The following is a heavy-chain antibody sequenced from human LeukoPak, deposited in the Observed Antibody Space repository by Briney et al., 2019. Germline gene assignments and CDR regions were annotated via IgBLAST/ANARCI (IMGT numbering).Heavy chain of an antibody. CDR1: GFTFSSYG. Sequence: PGGSLRLSCAASGFTFSSYGMHWVRQAPGKGLEWVAVIWYDGSNKYYADSVKGRFTISRDNSKNTLYLQVNSLRAEDTAVYYCARELPPVVTYYFDYWGQGTLVTVSS. D-gene: IGHD2-15*01. CDR2: IWYDGSNK. CDR3: ARELPPVVTYYFDY. V-gene: IGHV3-33*01. J-gene: IGHJ4*02.